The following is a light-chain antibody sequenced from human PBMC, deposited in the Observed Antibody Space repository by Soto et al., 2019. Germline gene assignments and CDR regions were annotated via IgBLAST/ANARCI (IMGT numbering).Light chain of an antibody. CDR1: QSVSSSY. CDR3: QQYGSSTGT. V-gene: IGKV3-20*01. Sequence: EIVLTQSPGTLSLSPGERATLSYRASQSVSSSYLAWYQQKPGQAPRLLIYGASSRATGIPDRFSGSGSGTDFTLTISRLEPEDFAVYYCQQYGSSTGTFGQGTKV. J-gene: IGKJ1*01. CDR2: GAS.